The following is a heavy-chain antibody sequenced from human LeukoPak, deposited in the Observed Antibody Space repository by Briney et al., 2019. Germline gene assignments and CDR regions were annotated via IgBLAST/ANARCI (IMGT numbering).Heavy chain of an antibody. J-gene: IGHJ1*01. CDR1: GYTFDNYY. V-gene: IGHV1-8*01. CDR3: ERDAPVAIFGPGYDEYFEH. Sequence: SVTVPCKSSGYTFDNYYINWVRQAAGQGLEWMGWMNHQSGNKGCAHEFQGRVNMARNTSLTTAYLELTGLTCGDTAVFYCERDAPVAIFGPGYDEYFEHWGQGTVVIVSS. D-gene: IGHD3-3*01. CDR2: MNHQSGNK.